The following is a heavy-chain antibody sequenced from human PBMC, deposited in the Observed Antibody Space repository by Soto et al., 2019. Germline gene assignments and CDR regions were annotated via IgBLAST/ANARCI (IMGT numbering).Heavy chain of an antibody. J-gene: IGHJ5*02. D-gene: IGHD3-9*01. CDR2: MNPNSGNT. CDR3: ARGRGTYYDILTGYYTWFDP. Sequence: ASVKVSCTASGYTFTSYDINWVRQATGQGLEWMGWMNPNSGNTGYAQKFQGRVTMTRNTSISTAYMELSSLRSEDTAVYYCARGRGTYYDILTGYYTWFDPWGQGTLVTVS. V-gene: IGHV1-8*01. CDR1: GYTFTSYD.